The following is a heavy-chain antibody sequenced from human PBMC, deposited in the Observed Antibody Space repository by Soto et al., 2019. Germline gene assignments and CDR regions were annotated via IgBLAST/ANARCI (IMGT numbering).Heavy chain of an antibody. CDR3: ATGPSP. CDR2: IYHSGST. J-gene: IGHJ5*02. V-gene: IGHV4-30-2*01. CDR1: GGSISSGGYS. Sequence: QLQLQESGSGLVKPSQTLSLTCAVSGGSISSGGYSWSWVRQPPGKGLEWIGYIYHSGSTYYNPSLKSRVTICVYSSKNQFSLKRSSVTAAETVVYYCATGPSPWGQGTLVTVSS.